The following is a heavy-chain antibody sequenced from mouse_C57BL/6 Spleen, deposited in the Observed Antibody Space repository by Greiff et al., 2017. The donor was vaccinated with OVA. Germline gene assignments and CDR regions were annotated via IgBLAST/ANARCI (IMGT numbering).Heavy chain of an antibody. CDR1: GFSLTSYG. J-gene: IGHJ2*01. CDR2: LWSGGST. V-gene: IGHV2-2*01. D-gene: IGHD1-1*01. Sequence: VKLMESGPGLVQPSQSLSITCTVSGFSLTSYGVHWVRQSPGKGLEWLGVLWSGGSTDYNAAFISRLSISKDNSKSQVFFKMNSLQADDTAIYYCARHYYGSSYGYFDYWGQGTTLTVSS. CDR3: ARHYYGSSYGYFDY.